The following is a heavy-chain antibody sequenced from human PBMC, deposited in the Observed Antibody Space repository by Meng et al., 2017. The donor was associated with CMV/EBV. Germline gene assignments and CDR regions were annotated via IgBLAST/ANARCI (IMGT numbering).Heavy chain of an antibody. D-gene: IGHD7-27*01. Sequence: ELLLVECGGGLVKPGGSLRLSCAVAQLIFSTYDMNWVRQAPGKGLEWVASIGRSGTDIAYSDSVRGRFTISRDIPKNSLYLQMNSLRVEDTAVYYCATDPNWGTLWGQGALVTVSS. CDR3: ATDPNWGTL. J-gene: IGHJ4*02. V-gene: IGHV3-21*01. CDR2: IGRSGTDI. CDR1: QLIFSTYD.